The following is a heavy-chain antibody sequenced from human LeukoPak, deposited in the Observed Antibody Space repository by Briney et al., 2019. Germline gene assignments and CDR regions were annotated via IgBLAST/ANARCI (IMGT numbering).Heavy chain of an antibody. Sequence: PGGSLRLSCAASGFTFSSYEMNWVRQAPGKGLEWVSYISSSGSTIYYADSVKGRFTISRDNAKNSLYLQMNSLRAEDAAVYYCARVPRYSSGWYVLDYWGQGTLVTVSS. CDR3: ARVPRYSSGWYVLDY. D-gene: IGHD6-19*01. CDR2: ISSSGSTI. CDR1: GFTFSSYE. V-gene: IGHV3-48*03. J-gene: IGHJ4*02.